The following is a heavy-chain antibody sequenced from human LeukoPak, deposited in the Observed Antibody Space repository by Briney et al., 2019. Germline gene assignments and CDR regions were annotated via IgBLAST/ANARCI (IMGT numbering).Heavy chain of an antibody. V-gene: IGHV3-23*01. J-gene: IGHJ4*02. CDR1: GFTFSNYG. D-gene: IGHD1-26*01. CDR3: AKDGEWELSTGTIDY. Sequence: PGGSPRLSCAASGFTFSNYGMSWVRQAPGKGLECVSRISGSGDNSGSGDNTYYADSVKGRFTISRDDSKNTLYLQMNSLRAEDTAVYYCAKDGEWELSTGTIDYWGQGTLVTVSS. CDR2: ISGSGDNSGSGDNT.